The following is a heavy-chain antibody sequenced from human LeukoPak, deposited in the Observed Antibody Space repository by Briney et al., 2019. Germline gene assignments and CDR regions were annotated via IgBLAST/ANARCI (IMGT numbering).Heavy chain of an antibody. D-gene: IGHD6-19*01. CDR1: GGSISSYY. J-gene: IGHJ4*02. CDR2: IYYSGST. V-gene: IGHV4-59*01. Sequence: KPSETLSLTCTVSGGSISSYYWSWIRQPPGKGLEWIGYIYYSGSTNYNPSLKSRVTISVDTSNNQFSLKLSSVTAADTAVYYCARGGSIAVAGTDSQNYFDYWGQGTLVTVSS. CDR3: ARGGSIAVAGTDSQNYFDY.